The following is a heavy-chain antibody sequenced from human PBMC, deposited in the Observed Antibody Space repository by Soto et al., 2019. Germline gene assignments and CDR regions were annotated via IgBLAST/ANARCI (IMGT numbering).Heavy chain of an antibody. J-gene: IGHJ6*03. V-gene: IGHV1-69*02. D-gene: IGHD2-2*01. CDR1: GGTFSSYT. Sequence: QVQLVQSGAEVKKPGSSVKVSCKASGGTFSSYTISWVRQAPGQGLEWMGRIIPILGIANYAQKFQGRVTITADKSTSTAYMELSSLRSEDTAVYYCARVRGSTYYYYYMDVWGKGTTVTVSS. CDR3: ARVRGSTYYYYYMDV. CDR2: IIPILGIA.